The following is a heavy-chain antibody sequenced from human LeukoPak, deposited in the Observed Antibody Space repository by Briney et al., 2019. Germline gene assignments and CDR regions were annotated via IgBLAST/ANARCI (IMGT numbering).Heavy chain of an antibody. J-gene: IGHJ4*02. V-gene: IGHV1-2*02. CDR1: GYIFTGYY. CDR3: ARGRLRGVPFDY. D-gene: IGHD2-2*01. Sequence: ASVKVSCKASGYIFTGYYIHWVRQAPGQGLEWVGWINPNSGDTNYAQKFQGRVTMTRDTSIGTAYMELSGLKSDDTAVYYCARGRLRGVPFDYWGQGTLVTVSS. CDR2: INPNSGDT.